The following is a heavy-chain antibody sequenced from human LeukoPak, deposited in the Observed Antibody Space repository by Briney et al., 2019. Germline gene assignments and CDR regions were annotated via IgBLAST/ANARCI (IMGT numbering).Heavy chain of an antibody. V-gene: IGHV4-59*08. CDR3: ARHVWFGELSEFDY. J-gene: IGHJ4*02. Sequence: SETLSLTCTVSGGSISSYYWSWIRQPPGKGLEWIGYIYYSGSTNYNPSLKSRVTISVDTSKNQFSLKLSSVTAADTAVYYCARHVWFGELSEFDYWGQGTLDTVSS. CDR1: GGSISSYY. D-gene: IGHD3-10*01. CDR2: IYYSGST.